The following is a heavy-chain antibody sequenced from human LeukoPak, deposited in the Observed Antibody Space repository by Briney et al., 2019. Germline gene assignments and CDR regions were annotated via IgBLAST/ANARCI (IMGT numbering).Heavy chain of an antibody. D-gene: IGHD2-2*01. CDR1: GGSISSGGYY. CDR2: IYYSGST. CDR3: ARGSSINYYMDV. V-gene: IGHV4-31*03. J-gene: IGHJ6*03. Sequence: PSETLSLTCTVSGGSISSGGYYWSWIRQHPGKGLEWIGYIYYSGSTYYNPSLKSRVTISVDTPKNQFSLKLSSVTAADTAVYYCARGSSINYYMDVWGKGTTVTVSS.